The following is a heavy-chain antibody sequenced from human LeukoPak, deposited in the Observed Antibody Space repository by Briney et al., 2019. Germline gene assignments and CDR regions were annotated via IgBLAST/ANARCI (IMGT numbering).Heavy chain of an antibody. Sequence: GGSLRLSCAASGFAASGFTFSTFGMHWVRQAPGKGLEWVAFIRYDGFNKYYADSVKGRFTISRDNAKNSLYLQMNSLRAEDTAVYYCARVRHGSSWGQGTLVTVSS. J-gene: IGHJ4*02. CDR3: ARVRHGSS. V-gene: IGHV3-30*02. D-gene: IGHD6-13*01. CDR2: IRYDGFNK. CDR1: GFTFSTFG.